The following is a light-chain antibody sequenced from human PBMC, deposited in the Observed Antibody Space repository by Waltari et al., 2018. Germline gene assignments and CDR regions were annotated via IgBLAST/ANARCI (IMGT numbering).Light chain of an antibody. Sequence: QSALSQPPSASGSPGQSVTISCTGTSSDVGSYNNVSWYQQHPGPAPKGMIYEVSKRPSGVPDRFSGSKSANTASLTVSGLQAEDEDDYYCSSYAGSDIYVFGTGTKVTVL. J-gene: IGLJ1*01. CDR1: SSDVGSYNN. CDR2: EVS. CDR3: SSYAGSDIYV. V-gene: IGLV2-8*01.